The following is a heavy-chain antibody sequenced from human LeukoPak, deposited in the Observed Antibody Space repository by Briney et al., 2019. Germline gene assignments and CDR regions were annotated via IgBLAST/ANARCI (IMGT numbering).Heavy chain of an antibody. Sequence: VSGNTNYAQPFQERVTITRDRSTSTAYMELSSLRSEDTAVYYCAARTYYYDSSGYSFDYWGQGTLVTVSS. J-gene: IGHJ4*02. V-gene: IGHV1-58*01. CDR2: VSGNT. CDR3: AARTYYYDSSGYSFDY. D-gene: IGHD3-22*01.